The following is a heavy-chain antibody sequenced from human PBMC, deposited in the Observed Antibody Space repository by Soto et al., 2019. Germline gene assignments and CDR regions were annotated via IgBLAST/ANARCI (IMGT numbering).Heavy chain of an antibody. V-gene: IGHV1-18*01. CDR3: ATVSVEGVYFDL. CDR2: ISTYNGNT. Sequence: QVQLVQSGAEVREPGASVKVSCKASGYTFTNYGITWVRQAPGQGLEWMAWISTYNGNTNYAQKLQDRVTMTTDTSTSTAYMELRSLRSDDTAVYYCATVSVEGVYFDLWGRGTLVTVSS. CDR1: GYTFTNYG. D-gene: IGHD2-15*01. J-gene: IGHJ2*01.